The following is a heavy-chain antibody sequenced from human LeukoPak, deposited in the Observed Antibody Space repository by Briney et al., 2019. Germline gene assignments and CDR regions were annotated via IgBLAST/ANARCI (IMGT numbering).Heavy chain of an antibody. CDR2: IYYSGST. CDR1: GGSISSYY. Sequence: SETLSLTCTVSGGSISSYYWSWIRQPPGKGLEWIGYIYYSGSTNYNPSLKSRVTISVDTYKNQFSLKLSSVTAADTAVYYCARGLYYYGSGSYFPPFDYWGQGTLVTVSS. CDR3: ARGLYYYGSGSYFPPFDY. V-gene: IGHV4-59*01. D-gene: IGHD3-10*01. J-gene: IGHJ4*02.